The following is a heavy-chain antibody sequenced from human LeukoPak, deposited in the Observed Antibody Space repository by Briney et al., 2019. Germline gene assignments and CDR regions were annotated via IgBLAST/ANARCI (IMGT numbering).Heavy chain of an antibody. CDR3: AKNGFQPMIVSARDYFDY. Sequence: GGSLRLSCAASGFTFSSYAMHWVRQAPGKGLEWVAVISYDGSNKYYADSVKGRFTISRDNSKNTLYLQMNSLRAEDTAVYYCAKNGFQPMIVSARDYFDYWGQGTLVTVSS. CDR2: ISYDGSNK. J-gene: IGHJ4*02. CDR1: GFTFSSYA. D-gene: IGHD3-22*01. V-gene: IGHV3-30*01.